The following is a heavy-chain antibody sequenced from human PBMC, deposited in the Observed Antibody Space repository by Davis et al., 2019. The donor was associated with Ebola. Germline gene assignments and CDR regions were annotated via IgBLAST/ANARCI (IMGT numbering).Heavy chain of an antibody. V-gene: IGHV3-30-3*01. CDR2: ISHDGSNK. Sequence: GESLKISCAASGFSFSSYAIHWVRQAPGKGLKWVAVISHDGSNKYYADSVKGRFTISRDNSKNTLYLQMNSLRIEDTAVYSCARRDFTAYGMDVWGKGTTVTVAS. J-gene: IGHJ6*04. CDR3: ARRDFTAYGMDV. D-gene: IGHD2-21*02. CDR1: GFSFSSYA.